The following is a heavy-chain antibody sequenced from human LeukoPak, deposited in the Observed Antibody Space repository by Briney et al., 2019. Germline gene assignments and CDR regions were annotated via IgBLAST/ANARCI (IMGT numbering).Heavy chain of an antibody. CDR3: AKAAYYYDSSGSGSNFGY. J-gene: IGHJ4*02. CDR2: LSNDGSNQ. V-gene: IGHV3-30*18. CDR1: GFTFSSYG. D-gene: IGHD3-22*01. Sequence: GGSLSLSCAASGFTFSSYGLHWVRQAPGKGLEWVAVLSNDGSNQYYADSVKGRFTISRDNSKNTLYLQKNSLRAEDTAVYYCAKAAYYYDSSGSGSNFGYWGQGTLVTVSS.